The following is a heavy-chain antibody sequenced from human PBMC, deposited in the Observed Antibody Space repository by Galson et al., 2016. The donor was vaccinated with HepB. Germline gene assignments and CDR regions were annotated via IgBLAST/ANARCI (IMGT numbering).Heavy chain of an antibody. CDR3: ARGHYDILAGYYTGGIRPPRFDP. V-gene: IGHV4-34*01. CDR1: GGSFSGYY. J-gene: IGHJ5*02. CDR2: INHSGST. D-gene: IGHD3-9*01. Sequence: SETLSLTCAVYGGSFSGYYWSWIRQPPGKGLEWIGEINHSGSTNYNPSLKRRVPLSVDTSKNQFSLKLGSVTAADTAVYYCARGHYDILAGYYTGGIRPPRFDPWGQGTLVTVSS.